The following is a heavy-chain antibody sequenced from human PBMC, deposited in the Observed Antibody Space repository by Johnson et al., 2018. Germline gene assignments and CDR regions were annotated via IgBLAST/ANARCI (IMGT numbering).Heavy chain of an antibody. D-gene: IGHD3-16*02. V-gene: IGHV3-30*18. J-gene: IGHJ3*02. CDR1: GFTFSSYG. CDR3: AKEGITLGGVIAHDACDI. Sequence: QVQLVESGGGVVQPGRSLRLSCAASGFTFSSYGMHWVRQAPGKGLEWVAVISYDGSNKYYADSVKGRFTISRDNSKNTLYLQRDSRRAEDTAVYYCAKEGITLGGVIAHDACDIWGQGTMVTVSS. CDR2: ISYDGSNK.